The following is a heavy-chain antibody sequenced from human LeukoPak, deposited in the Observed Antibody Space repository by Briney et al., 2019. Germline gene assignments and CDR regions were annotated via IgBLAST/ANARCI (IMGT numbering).Heavy chain of an antibody. CDR2: IKQDGSEK. D-gene: IGHD1-26*01. Sequence: GGSLRLSCTASGLTLSNYWMIWVRQAPGKGLQWVAKIKQDGSEKYYVDSVKGRFTISRDNAENSLYLQMDSLRVEDTAVYYCAARSSGNPYFWGQGTLVTVSS. V-gene: IGHV3-7*03. J-gene: IGHJ4*02. CDR1: GLTLSNYW. CDR3: AARSSGNPYF.